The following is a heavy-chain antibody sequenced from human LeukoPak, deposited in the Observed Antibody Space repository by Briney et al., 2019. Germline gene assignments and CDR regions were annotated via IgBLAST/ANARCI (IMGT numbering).Heavy chain of an antibody. Sequence: SETLSLTCAVSGGSFSSGGFSWSWIRQPPGKGLEWIGYMFHNGSTHYSPSLQRRVTISVDRFKNQYSLRLRSVTAADTAVYYCGRETLGYCSGTTCSLGMDVWGQGTTVTVSS. D-gene: IGHD2-2*01. V-gene: IGHV4-30-2*01. CDR3: GRETLGYCSGTTCSLGMDV. CDR2: MFHNGST. CDR1: GGSFSSGGFS. J-gene: IGHJ6*02.